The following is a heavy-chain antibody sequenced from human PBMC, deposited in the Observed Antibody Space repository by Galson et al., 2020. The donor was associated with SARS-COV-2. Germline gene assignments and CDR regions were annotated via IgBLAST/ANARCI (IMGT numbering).Heavy chain of an antibody. Sequence: SLKIYCAASRFTISSYGMHWVRQAPGKGLEWEAVNWYAGSNKYYADSVKGRFTITRDNSKNTLYLQMDSLRAEDTSVYYCAKYIAVVGATSEDSFDTCGQGTMVAVSS. CDR1: RFTISSYG. D-gene: IGHD1-26*01. CDR3: AKYIAVVGATSEDSFDT. CDR2: NWYAGSNK. V-gene: IGHV3-33*06. J-gene: IGHJ3*02.